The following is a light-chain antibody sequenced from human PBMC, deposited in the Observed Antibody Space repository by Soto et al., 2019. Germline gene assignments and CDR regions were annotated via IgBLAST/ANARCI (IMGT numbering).Light chain of an antibody. V-gene: IGLV1-47*01. Sequence: QSALTQPPSASGTPGQRVTISCSGSSSNIGSNHVYWYHQLPGTAPKLLIYRNNQRPSGVPDRFSGSKSGTSASLAISGLRSEDEADYYCAAWDDSLRGVFGGGTKVTVL. CDR1: SSNIGSNH. CDR3: AAWDDSLRGV. CDR2: RNN. J-gene: IGLJ2*01.